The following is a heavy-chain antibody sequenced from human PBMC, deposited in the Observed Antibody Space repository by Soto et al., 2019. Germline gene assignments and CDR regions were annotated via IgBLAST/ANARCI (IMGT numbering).Heavy chain of an antibody. J-gene: IGHJ6*03. D-gene: IGHD4-4*01. CDR3: AAVAHDYSNPGYYYYMDV. CDR1: GFTFTSSA. Sequence: SVKVSCKASGFTFTSSAMQWVRQARGQRLEWIGWIVVGSGNTNYAQKFQERVTITRDMSTSTAYMELSSLRSEDTAVYYCAAVAHDYSNPGYYYYMDVWGKGTTVTVSS. CDR2: IVVGSGNT. V-gene: IGHV1-58*02.